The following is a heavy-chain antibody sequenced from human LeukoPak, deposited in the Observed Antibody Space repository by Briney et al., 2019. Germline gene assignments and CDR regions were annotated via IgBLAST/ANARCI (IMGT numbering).Heavy chain of an antibody. CDR3: ASLHYDILTGYYRPKYYFDY. J-gene: IGHJ4*02. V-gene: IGHV3-23*01. Sequence: GRSLRLSCAASGFTFSSYVMSWVRQAPGKGLERVSAISGSGGSTYYADSVKGRFTISRDNSKDTLYLQMNSLRAEDTAVYYCASLHYDILTGYYRPKYYFDYWGQGTLVTVSS. D-gene: IGHD3-9*01. CDR2: ISGSGGST. CDR1: GFTFSSYV.